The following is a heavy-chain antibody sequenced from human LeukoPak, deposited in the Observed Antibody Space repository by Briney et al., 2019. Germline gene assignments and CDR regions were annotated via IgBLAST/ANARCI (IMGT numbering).Heavy chain of an antibody. CDR3: VRGIPLFDY. CDR2: INPSGGSP. CDR1: GYIFTSYY. V-gene: IGHV1-46*01. Sequence: ASVKVSCKASGYIFTSYYMHWVRQAPGQGLEWMGIINPSGGSPTYAQKFQGRVTMTGDTSTSTVYMELSSLRSEDTAVYYCVRGIPLFDYWGQGTLVTVSS. J-gene: IGHJ4*02.